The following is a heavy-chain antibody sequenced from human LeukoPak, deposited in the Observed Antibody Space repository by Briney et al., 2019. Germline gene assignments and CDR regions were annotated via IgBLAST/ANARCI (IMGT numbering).Heavy chain of an antibody. Sequence: SETLSLTCTVSGGSISSSSYYWRWIRQPPGKGLEWIGSIYYSGSTYYNPSLKSRVTISVDTSKNQFSLKLSSVTAADTAVYYCASQGGYFDYWGQGTLVTVSS. J-gene: IGHJ4*02. D-gene: IGHD3-16*01. CDR2: IYYSGST. V-gene: IGHV4-39*01. CDR3: ASQGGYFDY. CDR1: GGSISSSSYY.